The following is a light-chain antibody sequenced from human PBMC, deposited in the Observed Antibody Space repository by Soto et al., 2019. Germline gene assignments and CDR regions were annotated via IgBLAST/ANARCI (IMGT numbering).Light chain of an antibody. J-gene: IGLJ1*01. CDR1: NSNIGADYA. V-gene: IGLV1-40*01. Sequence: QSVLTQPPSVSGATGQRVTISCTGSNSNIGADYAISWYRQFPGTAPKLLIYVNTNRPSGVPDRFSGSKSGSSASLAITGLQVEDEADYYCQSYDSSLISLIFGPGTKLTVL. CDR2: VNT. CDR3: QSYDSSLISLI.